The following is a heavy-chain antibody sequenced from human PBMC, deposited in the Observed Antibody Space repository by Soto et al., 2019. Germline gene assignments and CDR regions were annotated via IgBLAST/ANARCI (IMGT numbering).Heavy chain of an antibody. CDR2: MSGDGRT. J-gene: IGHJ4*02. CDR3: VKWHTSNFDSLPFTGFDF. Sequence: HPGGSLRLSCVGSGFTFSDSVMAWVRQAPGKGPEWPSVMSGDGRTRYALSVTGRFTISRDNSKNTLYLQMRSLRAEDAAAYYCVKWHTSNFDSLPFTGFDFWGQGTQVTVSS. D-gene: IGHD3-22*01. CDR1: GFTFSDSV. V-gene: IGHV3-23*01.